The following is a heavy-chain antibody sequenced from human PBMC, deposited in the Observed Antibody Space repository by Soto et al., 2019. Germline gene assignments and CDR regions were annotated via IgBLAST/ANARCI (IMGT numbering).Heavy chain of an antibody. CDR3: ARHEGGYVGYLYYYYGMDV. D-gene: IGHD3-16*01. CDR1: GYSFSSYG. Sequence: ASVKVSCKASGYSFSSYGISWVRQAPGQGLEWMGWINVNNGNTNYAPKFQGRVTMTTDKSTSTAYMELRSLRSDDTAMYYCARHEGGYVGYLYYYYGMDVWGQGTTVTVSS. CDR2: INVNNGNT. V-gene: IGHV1-18*04. J-gene: IGHJ6*02.